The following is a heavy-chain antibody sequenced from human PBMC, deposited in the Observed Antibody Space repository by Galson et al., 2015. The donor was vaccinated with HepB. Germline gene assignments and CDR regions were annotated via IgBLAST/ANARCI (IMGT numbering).Heavy chain of an antibody. Sequence: SLRLSCAASEFILSMYWMNWVRQAPGKGLEWVANIKEDGSEKNYVDSVKGRFTISRDNDKNSLYLQMNSLRAEDTAIYYCARVKRGEWYSFYYYGMDVWGQGTTVTVSS. CDR2: IKEDGSEK. D-gene: IGHD3-10*01. V-gene: IGHV3-7*05. CDR1: EFILSMYW. CDR3: ARVKRGEWYSFYYYGMDV. J-gene: IGHJ6*02.